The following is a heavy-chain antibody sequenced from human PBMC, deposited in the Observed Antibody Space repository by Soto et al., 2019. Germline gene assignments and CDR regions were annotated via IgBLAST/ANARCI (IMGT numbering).Heavy chain of an antibody. D-gene: IGHD3-9*01. V-gene: IGHV3-23*01. CDR2: ISGSGVST. Sequence: EVQLLESGGGLVQPGGSLRLSCAASGFTFSSYAMSWVRQAPGKGLEWFSAISGSGVSTYYADSVKGRFTISRDNSKKPMYLQMNSLRDEDTAVYYCAKAFDRDILTGYYQSPSDYWGQGTLVTVSS. J-gene: IGHJ4*02. CDR1: GFTFSSYA. CDR3: AKAFDRDILTGYYQSPSDY.